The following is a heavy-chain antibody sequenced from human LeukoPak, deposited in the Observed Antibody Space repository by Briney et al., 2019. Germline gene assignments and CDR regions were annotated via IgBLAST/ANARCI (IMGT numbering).Heavy chain of an antibody. CDR3: ARGSITGWPSDY. CDR1: GYTFTNYA. V-gene: IGHV1-3*01. D-gene: IGHD3-10*01. J-gene: IGHJ4*02. Sequence: GASVTVSCKASGYTFTNYAIHWLRQAPGQRLEWLGWINPDNGDTKYSQRFQGRVTFTRDTSASTAYMELSSLTSDDTAVYYCARGSITGWPSDYWGQGTLVTVSS. CDR2: INPDNGDT.